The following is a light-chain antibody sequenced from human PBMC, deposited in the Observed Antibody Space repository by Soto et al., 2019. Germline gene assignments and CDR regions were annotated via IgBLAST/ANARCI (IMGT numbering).Light chain of an antibody. Sequence: QSALSQPPSASGTPGQRVTISCSGSSSNIGTNFVYWYQQLPGTAPKLLIYSNNQRPSGVPDRFTGSRSGTSASLAIRGLQSEDEAEYYCAVWDDSLSGYVFGTGTKLTVL. CDR2: SNN. J-gene: IGLJ1*01. V-gene: IGLV1-47*02. CDR3: AVWDDSLSGYV. CDR1: SSNIGTNF.